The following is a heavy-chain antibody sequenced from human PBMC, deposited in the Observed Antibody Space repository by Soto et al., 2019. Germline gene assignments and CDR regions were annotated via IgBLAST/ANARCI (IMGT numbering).Heavy chain of an antibody. V-gene: IGHV4-38-2*02. Sequence: PSETLSLTCTVSGYSISSGYHWGWIRQPPGKGLEWFRIVHNSGNTNYNPSLKSRLTISVNKSKNPFSLNLSSVTAADTAVYYCARQDRVVAEGRWFDPWGQGTLVTVSS. CDR1: GYSISSGYH. CDR3: ARQDRVVAEGRWFDP. D-gene: IGHD2-15*01. J-gene: IGHJ5*02. CDR2: VHNSGNT.